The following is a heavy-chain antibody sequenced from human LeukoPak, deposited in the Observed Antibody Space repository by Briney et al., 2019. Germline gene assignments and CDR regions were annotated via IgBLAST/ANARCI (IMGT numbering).Heavy chain of an antibody. CDR2: IYYSGST. D-gene: IGHD1-1*01. Sequence: SETLSLTCTVSGGSISSHYWSWIRQPPGKGLEWIGYIYYSGSTNYNPSLKSRVTISVDTSKNQFSLKLSSVTAADTAVYYCARGGDWNHGWFDPWGQGTLVTVSS. CDR3: ARGGDWNHGWFDP. J-gene: IGHJ5*02. CDR1: GGSISSHY. V-gene: IGHV4-59*11.